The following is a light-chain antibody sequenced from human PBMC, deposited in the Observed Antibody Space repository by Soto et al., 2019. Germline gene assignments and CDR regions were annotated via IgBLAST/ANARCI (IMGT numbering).Light chain of an antibody. CDR2: GNS. V-gene: IGLV1-40*01. Sequence: SVRTKPTSASGATGHSVTIQCTRTRANIGAGCALHWYQQLSGTAPKLLLCGNSNRPAGWPARFFGSKSGTSASLAFTGLQAEDEADYECQYYDSSLRRPFGTGTKVTVL. J-gene: IGLJ1*01. CDR3: QYYDSSLRRP. CDR1: RANIGAGCA.